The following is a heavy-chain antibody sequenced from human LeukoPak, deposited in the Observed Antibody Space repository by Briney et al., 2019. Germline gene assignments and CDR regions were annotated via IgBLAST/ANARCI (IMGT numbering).Heavy chain of an antibody. V-gene: IGHV3-21*01. CDR1: GFTFSSYS. J-gene: IGHJ4*02. CDR2: ISSSSSYL. Sequence: GGSLRLSCAASGFTFSSYSMNWVRQAPGKGLEWVSSISSSSSYLYYADSVKGRFTISRDNAKNSLYLQMNSLRAEDTAVYYCARDTGDLSYYYDSTPDYWGQGTLVTVSS. CDR3: ARDTGDLSYYYDSTPDY. D-gene: IGHD3-22*01.